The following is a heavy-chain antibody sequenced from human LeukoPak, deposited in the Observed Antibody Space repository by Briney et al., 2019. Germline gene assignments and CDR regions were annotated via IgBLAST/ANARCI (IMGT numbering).Heavy chain of an antibody. CDR3: AIAAAAHNNWFDP. Sequence: EASVKVSCKASGYTFTGYYMHWVRQAPGQGLEWMEWINPNSGGTNYAQKFQGRVTMTRDTSISTAYMELSRLRSDDTAVYYCAIAAAAHNNWFDPWGQGTLVTVSS. CDR2: INPNSGGT. J-gene: IGHJ5*02. V-gene: IGHV1-2*02. CDR1: GYTFTGYY. D-gene: IGHD6-13*01.